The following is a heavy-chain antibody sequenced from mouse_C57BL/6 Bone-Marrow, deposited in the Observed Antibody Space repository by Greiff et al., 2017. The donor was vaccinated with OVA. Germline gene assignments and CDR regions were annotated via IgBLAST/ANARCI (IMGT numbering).Heavy chain of an antibody. CDR2: IRLKSDNYAT. Sequence: EVKVVESGGGLVQPGGSMKLSCVASGFTFSNYWMNWVRQSPEKGLEWVAQIRLKSDNYATHYAESVKGRFTISRDDSKSSVYLQMNNLRAEDTGIYYCTETYYSNYFYYFDYWGQGTTLTVSS. D-gene: IGHD2-5*01. CDR1: GFTFSNYW. V-gene: IGHV6-3*01. CDR3: TETYYSNYFYYFDY. J-gene: IGHJ2*01.